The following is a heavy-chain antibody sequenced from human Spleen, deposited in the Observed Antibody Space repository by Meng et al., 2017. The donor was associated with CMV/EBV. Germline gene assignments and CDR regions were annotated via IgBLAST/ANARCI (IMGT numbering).Heavy chain of an antibody. CDR1: GGAMSSTNW. Sequence: QVQLQESGPGLVKPWGXXXLTCAVSGGAMSSTNWWSWVRQPPGKGLEWIGEIYHSGSTNYNPSLKSRVSISVDKSKNQFSLKLSSVTAADTAVYYCARADKVRFDYWGQGTLVTVSS. V-gene: IGHV4-4*02. J-gene: IGHJ4*02. CDR3: ARADKVRFDY. CDR2: IYHSGST.